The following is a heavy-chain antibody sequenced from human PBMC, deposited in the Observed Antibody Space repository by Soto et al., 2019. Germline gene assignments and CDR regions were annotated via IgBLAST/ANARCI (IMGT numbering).Heavy chain of an antibody. Sequence: SQTLSLTCAISGDSVSSNSAAWNCIRQSPSRGLEWLGRTYYRSKLYNDYAVSVKSRITINPHTSKNHFSLQLNSVAPEDTAVYYCARGGRDGYVGYYCYGMDFWGQGTTVTVSS. CDR1: GDSVSSNSAA. J-gene: IGHJ6*02. CDR3: ARGGRDGYVGYYCYGMDF. V-gene: IGHV6-1*01. D-gene: IGHD5-12*01. CDR2: TYYRSKLYN.